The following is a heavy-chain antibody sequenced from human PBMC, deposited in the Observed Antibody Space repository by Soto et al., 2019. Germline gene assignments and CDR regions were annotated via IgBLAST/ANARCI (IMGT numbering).Heavy chain of an antibody. D-gene: IGHD3-22*01. CDR1: GFTFSSYA. CDR3: VKEVRYYYDSSGYYYDWFDP. CDR2: ISSNGGST. J-gene: IGHJ5*02. Sequence: GGSLRLSCSASGFTFSSYAMHWVRQAPGKGLEYVSAISSNGGSTYYADSVNGRFTISRDNSKNTLYLQMSSLRAEDTAVYYCVKEVRYYYDSSGYYYDWFDPWGQGTLVTVSS. V-gene: IGHV3-64D*08.